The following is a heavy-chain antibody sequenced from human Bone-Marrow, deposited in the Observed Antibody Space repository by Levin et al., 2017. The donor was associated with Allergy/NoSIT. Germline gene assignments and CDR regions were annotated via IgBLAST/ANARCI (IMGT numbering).Heavy chain of an antibody. CDR3: AKDNSYYGSGSYGVSIFDY. CDR2: ISGSGGST. J-gene: IGHJ4*02. Sequence: ETLSLTCAASGFTFSSYAMSWVRQAPGKGLEWVSAISGSGGSTYYADSVKGRFTISRDNSKNTLYLQMNSLRAEDTAVYYCAKDNSYYGSGSYGVSIFDYWGQGTLVTVSS. CDR1: GFTFSSYA. D-gene: IGHD3-10*01. V-gene: IGHV3-23*01.